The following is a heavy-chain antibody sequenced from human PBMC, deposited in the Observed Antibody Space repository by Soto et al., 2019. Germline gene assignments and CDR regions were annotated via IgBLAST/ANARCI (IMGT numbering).Heavy chain of an antibody. Sequence: SETLSLTCTVSGGSISSGCYYWSWIRQHPGKGLEWIGYIYYSGSASYNPSLKSRVTISVHTSNSQFSLELSSVTAADTAVYYCARGLITGSHYSGGWYYFDSWGQGTQVTVSS. V-gene: IGHV4-31*03. CDR3: ARGLITGSHYSGGWYYFDS. D-gene: IGHD6-19*01. CDR2: IYYSGSA. CDR1: GGSISSGCYY. J-gene: IGHJ4*02.